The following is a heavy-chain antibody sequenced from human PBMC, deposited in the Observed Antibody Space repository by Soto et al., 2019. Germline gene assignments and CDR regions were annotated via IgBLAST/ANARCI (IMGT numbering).Heavy chain of an antibody. J-gene: IGHJ5*02. V-gene: IGHV1-18*01. CDR3: ARDAGYDLFSRWFDP. CDR2: ISAYNGNT. Sequence: ASVKVSCKASGYTFTSYGISWVRQAPGQGLEWMGWISAYNGNTNYAQKLQGRVTMTTDTSTSTAYMELRSLRSDDTAVYYCARDAGYDLFSRWFDPWGQGTLVTVSS. CDR1: GYTFTSYG. D-gene: IGHD5-12*01.